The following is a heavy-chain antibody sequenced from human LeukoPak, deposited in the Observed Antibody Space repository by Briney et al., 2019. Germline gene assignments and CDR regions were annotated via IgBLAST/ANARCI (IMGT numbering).Heavy chain of an antibody. CDR3: TTDRPPYGDYDWGDY. CDR1: GFTFSNVW. V-gene: IGHV3-15*01. D-gene: IGHD4-17*01. J-gene: IGHJ4*02. Sequence: PGGSLRLSCAASGFTFSNVWMSWVRQAPGKGLEWVGRIKSKTDGGTTDYAAPVKGRFTISRDDSENTLNLQMNSLKTEDTAVHYCTTDRPPYGDYDWGDYWGQGTLVTVSS. CDR2: IKSKTDGGTT.